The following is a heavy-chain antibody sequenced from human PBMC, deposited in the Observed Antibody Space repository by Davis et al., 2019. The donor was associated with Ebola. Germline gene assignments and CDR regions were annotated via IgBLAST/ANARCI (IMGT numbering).Heavy chain of an antibody. CDR2: FGGGGAST. D-gene: IGHD3-3*01. J-gene: IGHJ4*02. Sequence: PCAASGFTFSTYAMSWVRPAPGKGLEWVSSFGGGGASTYYADSVRGRFTISRDNSKNTLYLQMNSLRAEDTAVYYCARDGGDFWSGCFDYWGQGTLVTVSS. CDR1: GFTFSTYA. V-gene: IGHV3-23*01. CDR3: ARDGGDFWSGCFDY.